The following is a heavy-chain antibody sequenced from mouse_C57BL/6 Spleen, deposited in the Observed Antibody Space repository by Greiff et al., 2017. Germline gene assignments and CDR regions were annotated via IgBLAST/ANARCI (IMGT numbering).Heavy chain of an antibody. CDR3: ARPALDGGFAY. CDR2: ISYDGSN. CDR1: GYSITSGYY. V-gene: IGHV3-6*01. J-gene: IGHJ3*01. Sequence: EVQVVESGPGLVKPSQSLSLTCSVTGYSITSGYYWNWIRQFPGNKLEWMGYISYDGSNNYNPSLKNRISITRDTSKNQFFLKLNSVTTEDTATYYCARPALDGGFAYWGQGTLVTVSA.